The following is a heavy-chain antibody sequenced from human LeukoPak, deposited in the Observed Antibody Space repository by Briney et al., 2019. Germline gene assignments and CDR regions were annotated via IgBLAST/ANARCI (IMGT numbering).Heavy chain of an antibody. D-gene: IGHD3-10*01. J-gene: IGHJ4*02. CDR2: VYWDDDK. Sequence: SGPTLVKPTQTLTLTCTFSGFSLRTSGVAVGWIRQPPGKALEWLALVYWDDDKRYSPSLKSRLTITKDTSKKQVVLTMTNMDPVDTATYFCAHIEVIRGVIIRALDCWGQGTLVAVSS. V-gene: IGHV2-5*02. CDR3: AHIEVIRGVIIRALDC. CDR1: GFSLRTSGVA.